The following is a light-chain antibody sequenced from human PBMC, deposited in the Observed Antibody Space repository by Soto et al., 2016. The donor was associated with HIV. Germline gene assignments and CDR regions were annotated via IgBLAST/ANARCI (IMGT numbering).Light chain of an antibody. CDR1: QSIGSW. Sequence: DIQMTQSPSSVSASVGDRVTITCRTNQSIGSWLAWYQQKPGKAPKLLIYGAASLQSGVPSRFSGSGSGTEFTLTISSLQPEDLATYYCQQANSFPMFTFALGPSGYQT. CDR2: GAA. V-gene: IGKV1-12*01. CDR3: QQANSFPMFT. J-gene: IGKJ3*01.